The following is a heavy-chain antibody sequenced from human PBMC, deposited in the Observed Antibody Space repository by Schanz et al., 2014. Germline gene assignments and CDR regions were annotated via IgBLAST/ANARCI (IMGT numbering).Heavy chain of an antibody. D-gene: IGHD3-16*02. V-gene: IGHV3-48*01. CDR2: IDGKSTTV. CDR3: ARDGGRFYRNCYMDV. J-gene: IGHJ6*03. Sequence: EADLVESGGGLIQRGESLRLSCSASGFSFSSYSMNWVRQAPGKGLEWLSYIDGKSTTVYYADSVKGRFTVSRDNARNSLYLHLNTLGAGDKAVDYFARDGGRFYRNCYMDVWGKGTTVTVSS. CDR1: GFSFSSYS.